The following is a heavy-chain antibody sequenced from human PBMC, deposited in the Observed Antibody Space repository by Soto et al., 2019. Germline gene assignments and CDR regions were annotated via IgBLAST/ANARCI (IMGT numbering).Heavy chain of an antibody. D-gene: IGHD5-18*01. CDR3: ARIPVDTYMINWFDP. CDR2: IYYSGST. CDR1: GGSVSSGDYY. Sequence: SETLSLTCTVSGGSVSSGDYYWSWIRQPPGKGLEWIGYIYYSGSTNYNPSLKSRVSISLDTSKNQFSLRLTSVTAADTAVHYCARIPVDTYMINWFDPWGQGTLVTVSS. V-gene: IGHV4-61*08. J-gene: IGHJ5*02.